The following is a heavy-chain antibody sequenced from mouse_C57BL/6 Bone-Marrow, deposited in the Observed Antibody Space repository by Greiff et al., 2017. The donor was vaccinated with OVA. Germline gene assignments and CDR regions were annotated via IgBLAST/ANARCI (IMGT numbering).Heavy chain of an antibody. D-gene: IGHD4-1*01. Sequence: VKLVESGPGLVAPSQSLSITCTVSGFSLTSYCVDWVRQSPGKGLEWLGVIWGVGSTNYNSALKSRLSISKDNSKSQVFLKMNSLQTDDTAMYYCASELGPFAYWGQGTLVTVSA. J-gene: IGHJ3*01. CDR1: GFSLTSYC. CDR2: IWGVGST. CDR3: ASELGPFAY. V-gene: IGHV2-6*01.